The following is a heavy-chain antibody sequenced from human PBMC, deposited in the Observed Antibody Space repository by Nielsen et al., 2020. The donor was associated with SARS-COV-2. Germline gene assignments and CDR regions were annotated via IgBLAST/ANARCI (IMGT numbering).Heavy chain of an antibody. CDR1: GFTFSSYA. V-gene: IGHV3-30-3*01. CDR3: ARDQDYYDSSGFGNY. J-gene: IGHJ4*02. CDR2: ISYDGSNK. D-gene: IGHD3-22*01. Sequence: GVSLKISCAASGFTFSSYAMHWVRQAPGKGLEWVAVISYDGSNKYYADSVKGRFTISRDNAKNSLYLQMNSLRAEDTAVYYCARDQDYYDSSGFGNYWGQGTLVTVSS.